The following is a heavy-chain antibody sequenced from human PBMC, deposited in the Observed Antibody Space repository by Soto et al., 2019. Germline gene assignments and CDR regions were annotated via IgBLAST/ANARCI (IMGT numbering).Heavy chain of an antibody. CDR1: SGSIGTYF. CDR2: IYYSGTT. CDR3: ARGRGGTYDDFDI. V-gene: IGHV4-59*01. J-gene: IGHJ3*02. D-gene: IGHD3-16*01. Sequence: SETLSLTCTVSSGSIGTYFWSWIRQPPGKGLEWIGYIYYSGTTNYNPSLKSRVTIFLDTSKNQFSLRLSSVTAADTAVYYCARGRGGTYDDFDIWGQGTRVTVSS.